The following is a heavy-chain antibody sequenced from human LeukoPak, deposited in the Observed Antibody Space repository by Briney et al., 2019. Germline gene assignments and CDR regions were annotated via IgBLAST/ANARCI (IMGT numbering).Heavy chain of an antibody. V-gene: IGHV3-23*01. CDR2: ISGSGGST. Sequence: PGGSLRLSCAASGFTFSSYAMSWVRQAPGKGLEWVSAISGSGGSTYYADSVKGRFTISRDNSKNTLYLQMNSLRAEDTAVYYCARDRSSTWGTHLDYWGQGTLVTVSS. J-gene: IGHJ4*02. CDR3: ARDRSSTWGTHLDY. CDR1: GFTFSSYA. D-gene: IGHD1-14*01.